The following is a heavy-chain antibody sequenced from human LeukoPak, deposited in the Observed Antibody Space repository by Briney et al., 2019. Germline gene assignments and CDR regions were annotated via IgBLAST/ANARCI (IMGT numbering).Heavy chain of an antibody. Sequence: SETLSLTCAVSDYSISSGYYWGWIRPPPGKGLEWIGSIYHSGSTYYNPSLKSRVTISVDTSKNQFSLKLSSVTAADTAVYYCARDTAMVSLDYWGQGTLVTVSS. CDR1: DYSISSGYY. CDR3: ARDTAMVSLDY. D-gene: IGHD5-18*01. J-gene: IGHJ4*02. V-gene: IGHV4-38-2*01. CDR2: IYHSGST.